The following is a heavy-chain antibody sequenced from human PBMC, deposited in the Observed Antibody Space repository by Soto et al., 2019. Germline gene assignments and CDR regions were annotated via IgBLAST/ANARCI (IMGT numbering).Heavy chain of an antibody. CDR1: GDSITTYY. CDR2: MFYAGTS. J-gene: IGHJ4*02. V-gene: IGHV4-59*01. CDR3: ARVTGRTYDDFWHGYYSYFDY. D-gene: IGHD3-3*01. Sequence: SETLSLTCTVSGDSITTYYWSWIRQPPGKGLEWIGYMFYAGTSNYNPSLNNRVTISVDTSKRQFSLKLRSVTAADTAVYYCARVTGRTYDDFWHGYYSYFDYWGQGTLVTVSS.